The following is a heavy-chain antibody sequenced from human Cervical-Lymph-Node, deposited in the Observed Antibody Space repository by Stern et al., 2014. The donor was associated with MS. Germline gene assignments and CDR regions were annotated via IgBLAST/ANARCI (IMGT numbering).Heavy chain of an antibody. V-gene: IGHV3-30*09. J-gene: IGHJ6*02. CDR2: ISHDGGNK. CDR3: VRTESFYYYDGMDV. Sequence: VQLVQSGGGVVPPGRSLRLSCADSGSTFSKSAMHWVRQAPGKGLEWVAVISHDGGNKQYGDSVKGRLAISRDNSRNTLSLEIYSLRAEDTAVYYCVRTESFYYYDGMDVWGHGTTVIVSS. CDR1: GSTFSKSA.